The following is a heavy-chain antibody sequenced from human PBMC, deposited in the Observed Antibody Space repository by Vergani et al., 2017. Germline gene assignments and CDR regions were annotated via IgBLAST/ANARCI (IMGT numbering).Heavy chain of an antibody. J-gene: IGHJ3*02. D-gene: IGHD3-16*02. V-gene: IGHV1-46*01. CDR3: ARAHNYDYIWGSYRSGNAFDI. CDR2: INPSGGST. Sequence: QVQLVQSGAEVKKPGASVKVSCKASGYTFTSYYMHWVRQAPGQGLEWMGIINPSGGSTSYAQKFQGRVTMTRDTSTSTVYMELSSLRSEDTAVYYCARAHNYDYIWGSYRSGNAFDIWGQGTMVTVSS. CDR1: GYTFTSYY.